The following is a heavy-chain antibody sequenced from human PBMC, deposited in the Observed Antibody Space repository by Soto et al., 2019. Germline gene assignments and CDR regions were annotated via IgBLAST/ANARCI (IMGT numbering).Heavy chain of an antibody. CDR3: AGPDYYDSSGYYIYGMDV. V-gene: IGHV1-46*01. J-gene: IGHJ6*02. D-gene: IGHD3-22*01. Sequence: ASVKVSCKASGYTFTSYYMHLVRQAPGQGLEWMGIINPSGGSTSYAQKFQGRVTMTRDTSTSTVYMELSSLRSEDTAVYYCAGPDYYDSSGYYIYGMDVWGQGTTVTVSS. CDR2: INPSGGST. CDR1: GYTFTSYY.